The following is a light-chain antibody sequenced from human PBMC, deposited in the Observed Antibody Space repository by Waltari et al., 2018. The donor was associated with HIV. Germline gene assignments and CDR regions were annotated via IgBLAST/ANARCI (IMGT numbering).Light chain of an antibody. CDR2: WAS. J-gene: IGKJ1*01. CDR1: PTVFYSRKNANF. Sequence: DIVMTQFPASLALSLRERAPINCISGPTVFYSRKNANFLAWYQQKPGHPPKLLISWASTRDSGVPDRFSGSGSGTDFTLTISSLQSEDVAIYFCQQYYRTPLTFGQGTKVEIK. V-gene: IGKV4-1*01. CDR3: QQYYRTPLT.